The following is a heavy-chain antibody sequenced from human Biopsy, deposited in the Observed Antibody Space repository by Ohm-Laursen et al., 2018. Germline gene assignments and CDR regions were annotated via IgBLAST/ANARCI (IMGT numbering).Heavy chain of an antibody. CDR3: ARGSNEYGGLYFPH. CDR1: GGSFTGHY. V-gene: IGHV4-59*11. D-gene: IGHD4-23*01. Sequence: PSDTLSLTWTVSGGSFTGHYWTWIRQPPGQGLEWIGHISHTGYTSYKSSLKSRVTISLDTSRKHFSLRLTSLAAADTAVYYCARGSNEYGGLYFPHWGQGTLVTVSS. J-gene: IGHJ1*01. CDR2: ISHTGYT.